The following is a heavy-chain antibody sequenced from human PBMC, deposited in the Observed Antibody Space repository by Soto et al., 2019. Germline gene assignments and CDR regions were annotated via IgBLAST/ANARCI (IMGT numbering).Heavy chain of an antibody. CDR2: IYYSGST. Sequence: VQLQESGPGLVKPSQTLSITCTVSGGSISSGGYYWSWIRQHPGKGLEWIGYIYYSGSTYYNPSLKNRVTISVDTSKNQFSLKLSSVTAADTAVYYCASWPVVVATNWFDPWGQGTLVTVSS. CDR3: ASWPVVVATNWFDP. D-gene: IGHD3-22*01. CDR1: GGSISSGGYY. V-gene: IGHV4-31*03. J-gene: IGHJ5*02.